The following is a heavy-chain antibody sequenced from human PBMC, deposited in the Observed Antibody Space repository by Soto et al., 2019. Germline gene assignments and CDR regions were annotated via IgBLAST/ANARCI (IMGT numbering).Heavy chain of an antibody. V-gene: IGHV4-4*02. CDR2: IYHSGST. CDR3: ARGSAAAGDDY. J-gene: IGHJ4*02. CDR1: VGSISSSNW. Sequence: SETLSLTCSVSVGSISSSNWWSCVRQPPGKGLEWIGEIYHSGSTNYNPSLKSRVTISVDKSKNQFSLKLSSVTAADTAVYYCARGSAAAGDDYWGQGTLVTVSS. D-gene: IGHD6-13*01.